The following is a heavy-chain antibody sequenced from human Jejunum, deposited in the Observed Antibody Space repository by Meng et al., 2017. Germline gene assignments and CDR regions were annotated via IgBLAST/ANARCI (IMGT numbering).Heavy chain of an antibody. CDR2: IYYGGTT. CDR1: GGSVSSGSYS. J-gene: IGHJ4*02. CDR3: ARGSRGYSYG. D-gene: IGHD5-18*01. Sequence: VALEGSGPDLLRPSETLSPTCTFSGGSVSSGSYSWSWIRQPPGKGLEWIGYIYYGGTTNYNPSLKSRVTISADTSKNQFSLKLSSVTAADTAVYYCARGSRGYSYGWGQGTLVTVSS. V-gene: IGHV4-61*01.